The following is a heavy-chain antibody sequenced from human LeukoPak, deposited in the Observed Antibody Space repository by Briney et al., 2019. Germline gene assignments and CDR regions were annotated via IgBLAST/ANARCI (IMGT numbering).Heavy chain of an antibody. CDR3: ARLNKPGWFDP. CDR2: IYPTGST. V-gene: IGHV4-4*07. CDR1: GGSISNYY. Sequence: SETLSLTCTVSGGSISNYYWTWIRQPAGKGLEWIGRIYPTGSTYYNPSLKSRVTISVDTSKNQFSLRLTSLTAADTAVYYCARLNKPGWFDPWGQGTLVTVSS. D-gene: IGHD1-14*01. J-gene: IGHJ5*02.